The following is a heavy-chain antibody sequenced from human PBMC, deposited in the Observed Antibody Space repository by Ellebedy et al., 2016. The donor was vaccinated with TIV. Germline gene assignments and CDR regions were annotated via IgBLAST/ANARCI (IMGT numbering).Heavy chain of an antibody. V-gene: IGHV3-23*01. CDR1: GFTFSIYA. CDR3: AKDLGIERQWGFDY. J-gene: IGHJ4*02. Sequence: GESLKISCAASGFTFSIYAMGWVRQAPGKGLEWVSGISGSGGRTYYTDSVEGRFTISRDNSNNTLWLQMSGLRAEDTARYFCAKDLGIERQWGFDYWGQGTLVTVSS. CDR2: ISGSGGRT. D-gene: IGHD1-26*01.